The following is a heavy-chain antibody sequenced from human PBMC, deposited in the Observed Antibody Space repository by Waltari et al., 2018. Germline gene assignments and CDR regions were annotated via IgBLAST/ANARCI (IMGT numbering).Heavy chain of an antibody. D-gene: IGHD2-2*01. V-gene: IGHV1-69*01. CDR2: TIPIFGTA. CDR3: ARGSSSYGMDV. J-gene: IGHJ6*02. Sequence: QVQLVQSGAEVKKPGSSVKVSCKASGGTFSSYAISWVRQAPGQWLEWMGGTIPIFGTANYAQKFQGRVTITADESTSTAYMELSSLRSNDTAVYYCARGSSSYGMDVWGQGTTVTVSS. CDR1: GGTFSSYA.